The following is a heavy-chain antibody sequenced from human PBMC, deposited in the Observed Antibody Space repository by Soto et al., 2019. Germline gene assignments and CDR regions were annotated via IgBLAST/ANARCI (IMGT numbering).Heavy chain of an antibody. CDR1: GGTFSSYA. J-gene: IGHJ4*02. D-gene: IGHD2-21*02. Sequence: ASVKVSCKASGGTFSSYAISWVRQAPGQGLEWMGGIIPIFGTANYAQKFQGRVTITADESTSTAYMELSSLRSEDTDGYYCARDEDLAYCGGDCSYYLDYWGQGALVTVSS. CDR2: IIPIFGTA. CDR3: ARDEDLAYCGGDCSYYLDY. V-gene: IGHV1-69*13.